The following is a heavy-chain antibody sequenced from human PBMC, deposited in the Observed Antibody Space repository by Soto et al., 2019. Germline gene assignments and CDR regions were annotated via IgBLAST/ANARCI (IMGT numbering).Heavy chain of an antibody. V-gene: IGHV3-48*01. D-gene: IGHD2-2*01. CDR1: GFTFSSYS. Sequence: GGSLRLSCAASGFTFSSYSMNWVRQAPGKGLEWVSYISSSSSTIYYADSVKGRFTISRDNAKNSLYLQMNSLRAEDTAVYYCARDFYCSSTSCGYWGQGTLVTVSS. CDR2: ISSSSSTI. J-gene: IGHJ4*02. CDR3: ARDFYCSSTSCGY.